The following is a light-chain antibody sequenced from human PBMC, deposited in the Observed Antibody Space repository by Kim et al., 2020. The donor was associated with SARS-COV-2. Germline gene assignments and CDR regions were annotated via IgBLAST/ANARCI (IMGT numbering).Light chain of an antibody. CDR1: QSVGHY. CDR2: DAS. V-gene: IGKV3-11*01. Sequence: LCPGERATLSCRASQSVGHYLAWYQQKPGQAPRLLIYDASNRATAIPDRFTGSGSGTDFTLTIGSLEPEDCAVYFCQQRNNWPQTFGQGTKVDIK. CDR3: QQRNNWPQT. J-gene: IGKJ1*01.